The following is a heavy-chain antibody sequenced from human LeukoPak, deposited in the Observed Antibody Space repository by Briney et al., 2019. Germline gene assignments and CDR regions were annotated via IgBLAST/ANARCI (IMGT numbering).Heavy chain of an antibody. D-gene: IGHD3-22*01. CDR2: INHSGST. Sequence: SETLSLTCAVYGGSFSGYYWSWIRQPPGKGLEWIGEINHSGSTNYNPSLKSRVTISVDTSKNQFSLKLNSVTAADTAVYFCAREGNTSGFYYRFDSWGQGTLVTVSS. CDR1: GGSFSGYY. V-gene: IGHV4-34*01. CDR3: AREGNTSGFYYRFDS. J-gene: IGHJ4*02.